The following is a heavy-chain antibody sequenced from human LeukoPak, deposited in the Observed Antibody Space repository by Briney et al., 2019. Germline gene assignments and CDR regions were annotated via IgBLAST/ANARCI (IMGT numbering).Heavy chain of an antibody. CDR2: FDPEDGET. Sequence: ASVKVSCKVSGYTLTELSMHWVRQAPGEGLEWMGGFDPEDGETIYAQKFQGRVTMTEGTSTDTAYIELSSLRSEDTAVYYCATVDSYGYNDCWGQGTLVTVSS. CDR1: GYTLTELS. CDR3: ATVDSYGYNDC. J-gene: IGHJ4*02. D-gene: IGHD5-18*01. V-gene: IGHV1-24*01.